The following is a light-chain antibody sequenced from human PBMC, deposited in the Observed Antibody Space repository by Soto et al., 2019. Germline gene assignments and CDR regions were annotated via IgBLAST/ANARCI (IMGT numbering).Light chain of an antibody. CDR2: RAA. V-gene: IGKV1-5*03. CDR1: QIINTW. CDR3: QHYETYSGS. Sequence: DIQMTQSPSSLSASVGDRVTITCRASQIINTWLAWYQQKPGKAPKLLIYRAANLVNGVPSRFSGSGSGTELTVTMSSLQPDDVSIYYCQHYETYSGSFGPRTKVDL. J-gene: IGKJ3*01.